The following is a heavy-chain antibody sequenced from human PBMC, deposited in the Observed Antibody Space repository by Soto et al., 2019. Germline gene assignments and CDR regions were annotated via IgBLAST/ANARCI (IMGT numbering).Heavy chain of an antibody. D-gene: IGHD3-3*01. CDR2: IYWDDDK. Sequence: QITLKESGPTVVKPTDTLTLTCTFSGFSLTTSGVGVGWVRQSPGKAPEWLALIYWDDDKRYSTSLNSRLIITKDTSKIQVVLTMANVDAADTATYYCAHRVLRTVFGLVTTTSIYFDFWGPGTPVVVSS. V-gene: IGHV2-5*02. CDR1: GFSLTTSGVG. CDR3: AHRVLRTVFGLVTTTSIYFDF. J-gene: IGHJ4*02.